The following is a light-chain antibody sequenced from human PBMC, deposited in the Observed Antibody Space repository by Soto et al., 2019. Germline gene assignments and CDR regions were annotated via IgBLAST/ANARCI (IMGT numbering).Light chain of an antibody. CDR3: QQYNNWPLT. Sequence: EILMTQSPSTLAVSPGERATLSCRASQSVSRNLAWYQQKPGQAPRLLIYGASTRATGIPARFSGSGSGTEFTLTISSLQSEDFEVYYCQQYNNWPLTFGQGTKVDIK. CDR2: GAS. V-gene: IGKV3-15*01. J-gene: IGKJ1*01. CDR1: QSVSRN.